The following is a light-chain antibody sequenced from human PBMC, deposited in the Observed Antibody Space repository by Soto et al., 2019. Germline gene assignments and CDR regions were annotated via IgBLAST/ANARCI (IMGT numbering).Light chain of an antibody. Sequence: DIQMTQSRSVVSASVGDRVTISCRTSQDITNYLVWFQQKPGKVPERLIYGATNLQSGVPSRFSGSGSGTEFTLTISSLQPEDFATYYCLQHNRYPWTFGQGTKVDIK. CDR2: GAT. CDR3: LQHNRYPWT. CDR1: QDITNY. J-gene: IGKJ1*01. V-gene: IGKV1-17*03.